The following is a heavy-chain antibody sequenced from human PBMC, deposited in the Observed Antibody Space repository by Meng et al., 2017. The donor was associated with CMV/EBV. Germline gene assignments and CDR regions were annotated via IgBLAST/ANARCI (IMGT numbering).Heavy chain of an antibody. V-gene: IGHV2-5*02. J-gene: IGHJ4*02. Sequence: HIHLKESCPTPVKPTQTLTLTFSFSGFSLSSSGVGVGWIRQPPGKALEWLALIYWDDDKRYIPSLKGRLTITKDTSKNQVVLTMTNMDPVDTATYYCARLYDSSGYYLGYFDYWGQGTLVTVSS. CDR1: GFSLSSSGVG. CDR2: IYWDDDK. D-gene: IGHD3-22*01. CDR3: ARLYDSSGYYLGYFDY.